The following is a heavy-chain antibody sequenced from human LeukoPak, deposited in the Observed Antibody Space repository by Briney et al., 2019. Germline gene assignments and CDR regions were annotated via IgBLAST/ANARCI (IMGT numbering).Heavy chain of an antibody. CDR3: ARDTIFGVVSPYYYSMDV. CDR2: ISAYNGNT. V-gene: IGHV1-18*01. D-gene: IGHD3-3*01. CDR1: GYTFTSYG. Sequence: ASVKVSCKASGYTFTSYGISWVRQAPGQGLEWMGWISAYNGNTNYAQKLQGRVTMTTDTSTSTAYMELRSLRSDDTAVYYCARDTIFGVVSPYYYSMDVWGQGTTVTVSS. J-gene: IGHJ6*02.